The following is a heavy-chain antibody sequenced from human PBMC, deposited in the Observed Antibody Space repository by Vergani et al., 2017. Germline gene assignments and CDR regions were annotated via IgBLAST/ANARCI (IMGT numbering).Heavy chain of an antibody. D-gene: IGHD5-12*01. J-gene: IGHJ3*01. CDR3: TKGSVYYQDSAGHGYDPYTGFDR. CDR2: ISWNSGAV. CDR1: GITFWKFG. V-gene: IGHV3-9*01. Sequence: EVDLVESGGGLAQPGGSLRLSCEASGITFWKFGMHWVRQGPGKGLEWVSGISWNSGAVDYADSVRGRFTISRDNAKNSLFLEMNSLRFEDTAVYFCTKGSVYYQDSAGHGYDPYTGFDRWGQGTLVTVSS.